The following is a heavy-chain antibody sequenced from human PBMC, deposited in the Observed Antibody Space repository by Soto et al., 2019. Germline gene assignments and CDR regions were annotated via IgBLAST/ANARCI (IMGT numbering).Heavy chain of an antibody. CDR3: AKAGEMARGWYVPARYYYYYYGMDV. J-gene: IGHJ6*02. CDR1: GFTFNSYG. V-gene: IGHV3-30*18. D-gene: IGHD6-19*01. Sequence: WVSLRLSCSASGFTFNSYGMHLVRQAPDKGLELLACISYDVSNKYYADSVKGRFTISRDNSKNTLYLQMNSLRAEDTAVYYCAKAGEMARGWYVPARYYYYYYGMDVWGQGTTVTVSS. CDR2: ISYDVSNK.